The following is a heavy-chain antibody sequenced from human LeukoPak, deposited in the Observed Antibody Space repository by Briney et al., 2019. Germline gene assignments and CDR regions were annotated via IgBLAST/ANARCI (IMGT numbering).Heavy chain of an antibody. J-gene: IGHJ4*02. V-gene: IGHV4-38-2*02. CDR2: IYHSGST. CDR3: ARSRDGYTGYFDY. D-gene: IGHD5-24*01. Sequence: NSPETLSLTCTVSGYSIRSGYYWCWIRQPPGKGLEWIGSIYHSGSTYYNPSLKSRVTISVDTSKNQFSLKLSSVTAADTAVYYCARSRDGYTGYFDYWGQGTLVTVSS. CDR1: GYSIRSGYY.